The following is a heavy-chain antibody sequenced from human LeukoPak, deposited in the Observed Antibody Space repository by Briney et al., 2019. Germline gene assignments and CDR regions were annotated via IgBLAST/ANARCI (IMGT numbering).Heavy chain of an antibody. CDR2: IYYSGST. V-gene: IGHV4-31*03. J-gene: IGHJ5*02. CDR1: GGSISSGGYY. CDR3: ARVATPVFDP. Sequence: SETLSLTCTVSGGSISSGGYYWSWIRQHPGKGLEWIGYIYYSGSTYYNPSLKSRVTISVDTSKNQFSLKLSSVTAADAAVYYCARVATPVFDPWGQGTLVTVSS. D-gene: IGHD2-15*01.